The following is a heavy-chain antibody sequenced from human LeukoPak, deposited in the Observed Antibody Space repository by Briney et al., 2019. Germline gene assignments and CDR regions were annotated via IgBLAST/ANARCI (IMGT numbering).Heavy chain of an antibody. Sequence: GESLKISCMGSGYSFTSYCIGWVRQMPRKGLEWMGIIYPDDSDTRYSPSFQGQVTISADKSISTAYLQWSSLKASDTAMYYCARRPIEWELGHAFDIWGQGTMVTVSS. CDR2: IYPDDSDT. V-gene: IGHV5-51*01. D-gene: IGHD1-26*01. J-gene: IGHJ3*02. CDR3: ARRPIEWELGHAFDI. CDR1: GYSFTSYC.